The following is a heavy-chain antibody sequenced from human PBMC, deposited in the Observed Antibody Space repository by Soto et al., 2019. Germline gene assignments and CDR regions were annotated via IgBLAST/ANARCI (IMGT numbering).Heavy chain of an antibody. V-gene: IGHV3-30*18. CDR2: ISYDGSNK. D-gene: IGHD6-13*01. CDR1: GFTFSSYG. J-gene: IGHJ6*02. CDR3: AKVLAAGYYYYGMDV. Sequence: QVQLVESGGGVVQPGRSLRLSCAASGFTFSSYGTHWVRQAPGKGLEWVAVISYDGSNKYYADSVKGRFTISRDNSKNTLYLQMNSLRAEDTAVYYCAKVLAAGYYYYGMDVWGQGTTVTVSS.